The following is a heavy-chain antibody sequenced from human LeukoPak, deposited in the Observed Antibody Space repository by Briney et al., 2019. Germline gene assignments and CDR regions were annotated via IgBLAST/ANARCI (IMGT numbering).Heavy chain of an antibody. J-gene: IGHJ3*02. Sequence: ASVTVSCKASGYTFTAYYIHWVRQAPGQGLEWMGWINPNSGGTNYAQKFQGRVTMTRDTSISTAYMELSRLRSDDTAVYYCARDQWSDYYDSSGYYCAFDIWGQGTMVTVSS. V-gene: IGHV1-2*02. CDR1: GYTFTAYY. CDR2: INPNSGGT. CDR3: ARDQWSDYYDSSGYYCAFDI. D-gene: IGHD3-22*01.